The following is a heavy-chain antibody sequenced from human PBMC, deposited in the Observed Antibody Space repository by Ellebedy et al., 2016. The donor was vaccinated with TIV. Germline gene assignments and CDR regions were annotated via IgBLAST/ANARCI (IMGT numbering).Heavy chain of an antibody. D-gene: IGHD4-17*01. V-gene: IGHV3-23*01. J-gene: IGHJ6*02. CDR2: ISGSGGST. CDR3: ARVISFGDYGDYEFIPSYYYYYGMDV. CDR1: GFTFSSYA. Sequence: GESLKISCAASGFTFSSYAMSWVRQAPGKGLEWVSAISGSGGSTYYADSVKGRFTISRDNSKNTLYLQMNSLRAEDTAVYYCARVISFGDYGDYEFIPSYYYYYGMDVWGQGTTVTVSS.